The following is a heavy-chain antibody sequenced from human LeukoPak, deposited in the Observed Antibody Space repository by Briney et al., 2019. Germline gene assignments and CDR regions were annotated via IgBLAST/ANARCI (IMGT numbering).Heavy chain of an antibody. CDR3: ARAPYSGSYSDY. CDR1: GFSLRSYA. D-gene: IGHD1-26*01. CDR2: ISSNGGST. J-gene: IGHJ4*02. Sequence: PGGSLRLSCAASGFSLRSYAVHWVRQAPGKGLEYVSAISSNGGSTFYVNSVEGRFTISRDNSKNTLYLQMGSLRAEDMAVYYCARAPYSGSYSDYWGQGTLVTVSS. V-gene: IGHV3-64*01.